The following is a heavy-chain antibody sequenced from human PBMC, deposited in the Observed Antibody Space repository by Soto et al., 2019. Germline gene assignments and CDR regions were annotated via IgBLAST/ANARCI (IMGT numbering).Heavy chain of an antibody. V-gene: IGHV1-69*01. CDR2: IIPIFGTA. Sequence: QVQLVQSGAEVKKPGSSVKVSCKASGGTFSSYAISWVRQAPGRGLEWMGGIIPIFGTANYAQKFQGRVTITADESTSTAYMELSSLRSEDTAVYYCARGRWLTTGPGYFDLWGRGTLVTVSS. D-gene: IGHD1-1*01. CDR3: ARGRWLTTGPGYFDL. J-gene: IGHJ2*01. CDR1: GGTFSSYA.